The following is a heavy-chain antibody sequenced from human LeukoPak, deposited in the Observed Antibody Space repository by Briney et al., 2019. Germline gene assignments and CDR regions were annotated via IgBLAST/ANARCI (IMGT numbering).Heavy chain of an antibody. V-gene: IGHV3-23*01. D-gene: IGHD3-10*01. Sequence: GGSLRLSCAASGFTFSSYAMSWVRQAPGKGLEWVSGISGSGGSTYYADSVKGRFTISRDNAKNSLYLQMNSLRAEDTAVYYCARVSYGSGSPDYWGQGTLVTVSS. J-gene: IGHJ4*02. CDR3: ARVSYGSGSPDY. CDR1: GFTFSSYA. CDR2: ISGSGGST.